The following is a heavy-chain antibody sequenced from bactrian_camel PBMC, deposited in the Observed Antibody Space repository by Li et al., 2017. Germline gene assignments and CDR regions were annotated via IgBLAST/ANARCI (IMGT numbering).Heavy chain of an antibody. V-gene: IGHV3S28*01. D-gene: IGHD7*01. CDR3: AVDRPIRLVAPIVTFRKIQNCGDTDDLY. CDR1: FTFSSYY. Sequence: FTFSSYYMSWVRQAPGKGLEWVSTISPRGGTTEYAGSVKGRFTISRDNAKNTVYLQMNSLKAEDTAVYFCAVDRPIRLVAPIVTFRKIQNCGDTDDLYWGQGTQVTVS. J-gene: IGHJ4*01. CDR2: ISPRGGTT.